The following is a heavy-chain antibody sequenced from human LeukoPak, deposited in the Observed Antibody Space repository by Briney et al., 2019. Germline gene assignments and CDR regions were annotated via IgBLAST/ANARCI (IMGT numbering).Heavy chain of an antibody. CDR1: GFTFSNAY. D-gene: IGHD2-21*01. CDR3: ITPLPYSAQ. J-gene: IGHJ4*02. V-gene: IGHV3-15*07. Sequence: GGSLRLSCAASGFTFSNAYMNWVRQAPGKGLEWVGRIKPKTDGETTEYAAPVKGRLSISRDDSKRMLYLQMNSLKTEDKAVYYCITPLPYSAQGGQGTLVTVSS. CDR2: IKPKTDGETT.